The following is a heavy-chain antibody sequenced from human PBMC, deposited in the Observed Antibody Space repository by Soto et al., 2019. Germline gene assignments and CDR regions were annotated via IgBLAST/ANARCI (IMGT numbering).Heavy chain of an antibody. CDR2: ISANGGIT. D-gene: IGHD2-2*02. Sequence: EVQLLESGGGLVKPGGSLRLSCAASGFTFSKYAMSWVRLAPGKGLEWVSSISANGGITDYADSVKGRFTISRDNVQNILYLQMDRLRGDDTALYFCAKDKYTDAVRKVWFFDYWGRGTLVTVSS. CDR1: GFTFSKYA. V-gene: IGHV3-23*01. J-gene: IGHJ2*01. CDR3: AKDKYTDAVRKVWFFDY.